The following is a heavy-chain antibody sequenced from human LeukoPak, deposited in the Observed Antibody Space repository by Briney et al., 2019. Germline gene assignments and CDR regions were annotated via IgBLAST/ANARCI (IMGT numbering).Heavy chain of an antibody. CDR1: GYSFTNYA. Sequence: ASVKVSCKASGYSFTNYAISWVRQAPGQGLEWVGWISAYNGNTNYAQKLQGRVTMTTDTSTSTAYMDLRSLRSDDTAVYYCARVRNSGFRYVDSWGQGTLVTVSS. V-gene: IGHV1-18*01. J-gene: IGHJ4*02. CDR3: ARVRNSGFRYVDS. CDR2: ISAYNGNT. D-gene: IGHD5-12*01.